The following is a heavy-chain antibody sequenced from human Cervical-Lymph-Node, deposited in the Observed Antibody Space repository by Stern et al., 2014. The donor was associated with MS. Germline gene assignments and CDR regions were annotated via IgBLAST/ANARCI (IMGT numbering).Heavy chain of an antibody. CDR3: ARGGDCGGDCYLSDWFDP. D-gene: IGHD2-21*02. J-gene: IGHJ5*02. CDR2: ISAYNGNT. Sequence: VQLVESGAEVKKPGASVKVSCKASGYTFTSYGISWVRQAPGQGLEWMGWISAYNGNTNYAQKLQGRVTMTTDTSTSSAYMELRSLRSDDTAVYYCARGGDCGGDCYLSDWFDPWGQGTLVTVSS. CDR1: GYTFTSYG. V-gene: IGHV1-18*04.